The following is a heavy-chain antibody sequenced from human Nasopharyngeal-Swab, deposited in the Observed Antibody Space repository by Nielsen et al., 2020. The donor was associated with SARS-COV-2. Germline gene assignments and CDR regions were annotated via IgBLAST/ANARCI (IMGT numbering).Heavy chain of an antibody. D-gene: IGHD1-26*01. J-gene: IGHJ4*01. Sequence: WGSLTLTCAASGFTFSTYDMHWVRQAPGKGLEWVAVISYDGSNKYYADSVKGRITISRANSKNTLYLQMTSLRAEDTAVYSCERTDSGSYLYYFDYWGQGTLVTVSS. CDR3: ERTDSGSYLYYFDY. CDR1: GFTFSTYD. V-gene: IGHV3-30*03. CDR2: ISYDGSNK.